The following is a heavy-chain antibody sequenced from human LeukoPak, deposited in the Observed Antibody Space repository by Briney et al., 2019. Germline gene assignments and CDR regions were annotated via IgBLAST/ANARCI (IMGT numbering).Heavy chain of an antibody. Sequence: GGSLRLSCAASGFTFRSSAMSWVRQAPGKGLEWVSGFSGSGGSTFNADSVKGRFTISRDNSKNTLYLQMNSLRAEDTAVYYCAKAQGGYSYFDYWGQGTLVTVSS. CDR2: FSGSGGST. CDR3: AKAQGGYSYFDY. J-gene: IGHJ4*02. CDR1: GFTFRSSA. D-gene: IGHD3-22*01. V-gene: IGHV3-23*01.